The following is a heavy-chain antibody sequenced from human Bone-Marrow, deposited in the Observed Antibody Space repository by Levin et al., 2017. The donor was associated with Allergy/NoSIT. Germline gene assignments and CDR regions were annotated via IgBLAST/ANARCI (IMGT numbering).Heavy chain of an antibody. CDR3: VRDHNGGNSMGY. J-gene: IGHJ4*02. Sequence: GASVKVSCAASGFTFSDHYMDWVRQAPGKGLEWVGRTRNKANSYTTEYAASVKGRFTISRDDSKNSLYLQMNSLKIEDTAVYYCVRDHNGGNSMGYWGQGTLVTVSS. V-gene: IGHV3-72*01. D-gene: IGHD4-23*01. CDR2: TRNKANSYTT. CDR1: GFTFSDHY.